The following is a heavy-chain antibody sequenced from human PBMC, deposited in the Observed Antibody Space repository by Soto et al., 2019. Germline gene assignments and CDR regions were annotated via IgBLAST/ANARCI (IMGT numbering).Heavy chain of an antibody. Sequence: PSETLSLTCTVSGGSISSYYWSWIRQPPGKGLEWIGYIYYSGSTNYNPSLKSRVTISVDTSKNQFSLKLSSVTAADTAVYYCARGDCSGGSCYSLWFDPWGQGTLVTVSS. D-gene: IGHD2-15*01. CDR3: ARGDCSGGSCYSLWFDP. CDR1: GGSISSYY. CDR2: IYYSGST. V-gene: IGHV4-59*01. J-gene: IGHJ5*02.